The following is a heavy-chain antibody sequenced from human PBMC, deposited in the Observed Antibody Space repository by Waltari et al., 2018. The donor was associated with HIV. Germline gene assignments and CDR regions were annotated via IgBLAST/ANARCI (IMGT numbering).Heavy chain of an antibody. CDR3: ASTLTTVVTYWYFDL. Sequence: QVQLVQSGDEVKKPGSSVKGPCKAAGGTLSSYVIGWVRQAPGQELEWMGRIIPIFGTANSAQKFQGRVTITADKSTSTAYMELSSLRSEDTAVYYCASTLTTVVTYWYFDLWGRGTLVTVSS. CDR1: GGTLSSYV. CDR2: IIPIFGTA. V-gene: IGHV1-69*06. J-gene: IGHJ2*01. D-gene: IGHD4-17*01.